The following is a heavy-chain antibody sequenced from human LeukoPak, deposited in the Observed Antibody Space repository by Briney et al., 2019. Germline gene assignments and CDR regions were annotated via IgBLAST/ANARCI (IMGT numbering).Heavy chain of an antibody. V-gene: IGHV3-66*04. CDR2: IYSGGTT. Sequence: PGGSLRLSCAASGFTVSSNYMSWVRQAPGKGLEWVSVIYSGGTTYYVDSVKGRFTISRDNAKNSLYLQMNSLRFEDTAVYYCARHGQLGKDIDYWGQGTLVTVSS. J-gene: IGHJ4*02. D-gene: IGHD6-13*01. CDR1: GFTVSSNY. CDR3: ARHGQLGKDIDY.